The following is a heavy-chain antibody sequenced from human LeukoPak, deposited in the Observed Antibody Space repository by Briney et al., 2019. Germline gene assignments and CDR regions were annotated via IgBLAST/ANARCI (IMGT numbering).Heavy chain of an antibody. CDR3: ARVRSSPSTFDWLLFGY. D-gene: IGHD3-9*01. Sequence: GASVKVSCKASGYTFTGYYMHWVRQAPGQGLEWMGWINPNSGGTNYAQKFQGRVTMTRDTSISTAYMELSRLRSDDTAVYYCARVRSSPSTFDWLLFGYWGQGTLVTVSS. V-gene: IGHV1-2*02. CDR1: GYTFTGYY. CDR2: INPNSGGT. J-gene: IGHJ4*02.